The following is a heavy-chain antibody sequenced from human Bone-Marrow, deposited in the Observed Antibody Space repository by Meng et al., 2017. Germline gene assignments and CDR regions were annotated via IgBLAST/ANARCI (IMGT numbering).Heavy chain of an antibody. CDR1: GYTFTGYY. J-gene: IGHJ6*02. Sequence: ASVKVSCKASGYTFTGYYMHWVRQAPGQGLEWMGWINPNSGGTNDAQKFQGRVTMTRDTSISTAYMELSRLRSDDTAVYYCAREPSLPGVAVAGSPYYDYGMDVWGQGTTVTVSS. V-gene: IGHV1-2*02. D-gene: IGHD6-19*01. CDR3: AREPSLPGVAVAGSPYYDYGMDV. CDR2: INPNSGGT.